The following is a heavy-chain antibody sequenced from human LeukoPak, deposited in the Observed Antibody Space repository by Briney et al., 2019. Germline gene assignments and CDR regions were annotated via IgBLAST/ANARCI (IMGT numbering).Heavy chain of an antibody. CDR3: AKDQRVQSGSYFLWNDY. Sequence: GGSLRLSCAASGFTFSDYAMSWVRQAPGKGLEWLSVISGGSSGSTYYADSVTGRFTVSRDNSKNTVDLQMNNLRVDDTAIYYCAKDQRVQSGSYFLWNDYWGQGTLVTVSS. V-gene: IGHV3-23*01. CDR1: GFTFSDYA. D-gene: IGHD1-26*01. CDR2: ISGGSSGST. J-gene: IGHJ4*02.